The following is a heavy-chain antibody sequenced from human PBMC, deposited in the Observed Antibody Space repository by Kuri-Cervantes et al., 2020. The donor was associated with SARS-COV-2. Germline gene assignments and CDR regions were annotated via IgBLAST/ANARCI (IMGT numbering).Heavy chain of an antibody. Sequence: GGSLRLSCAASGFTFSDYYMSWIRQAPGKGLEWVSYISSSGSTIYYAGSVKGRFTISRDNAKNSLYLQINSLRAEDTAVYYCARYYSFYGSGSYYSYYYYYGMDVWGQGTTVTVSS. V-gene: IGHV3-11*01. CDR2: ISSSGSTI. J-gene: IGHJ6*02. D-gene: IGHD3-10*01. CDR1: GFTFSDYY. CDR3: ARYYSFYGSGSYYSYYYYYGMDV.